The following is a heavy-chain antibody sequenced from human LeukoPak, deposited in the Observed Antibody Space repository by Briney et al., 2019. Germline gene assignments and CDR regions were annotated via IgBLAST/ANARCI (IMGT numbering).Heavy chain of an antibody. CDR3: ARWVRGTYNMGVYSYVPRWFDP. CDR2: INHSGST. Sequence: SETLSLTCAVYGGSFSGYYWSWIRQPPGKGLGWIGEINHSGSTNYNPSLKSRVTISVDTSKNQFSLKLSSVTAADTAVYYCARWVRGTYNMGVYSYVPRWFDPWGQGTLVTVSS. D-gene: IGHD5-18*01. V-gene: IGHV4-34*01. CDR1: GGSFSGYY. J-gene: IGHJ5*02.